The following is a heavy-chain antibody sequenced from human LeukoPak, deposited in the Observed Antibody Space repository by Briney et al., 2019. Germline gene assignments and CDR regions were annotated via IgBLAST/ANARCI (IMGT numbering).Heavy chain of an antibody. CDR1: GGSISSSNW. J-gene: IGHJ4*02. D-gene: IGHD6-19*01. CDR3: AGLEGRYSTDWFYFFDY. Sequence: SETLSLTCAVSGGSISSSNWWSWLRQPPGKGLEWVGEMYLDGRTNFHPSVRGRVTIFIDKPKNQLSLQLTSVTAADTAVYYCAGLEGRYSTDWFYFFDYWGQGALVTVSS. CDR2: MYLDGRT. V-gene: IGHV4-4*02.